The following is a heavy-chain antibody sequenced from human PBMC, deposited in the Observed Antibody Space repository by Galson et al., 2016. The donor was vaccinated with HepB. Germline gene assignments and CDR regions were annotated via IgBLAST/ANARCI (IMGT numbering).Heavy chain of an antibody. Sequence: SVKVSCKASGYIFTTYGISWVRQAPGQGLEWMGWISAYNGNTNYAQKLQGRVTMTTDTSTSTAYMELRSLRSDDTAVYYCARDCSTTTRYLLIDSWGQGTLVTVSS. CDR3: ARDCSTTTRYLLIDS. V-gene: IGHV1-18*01. CDR2: ISAYNGNT. J-gene: IGHJ4*02. D-gene: IGHD2-2*01. CDR1: GYIFTTYG.